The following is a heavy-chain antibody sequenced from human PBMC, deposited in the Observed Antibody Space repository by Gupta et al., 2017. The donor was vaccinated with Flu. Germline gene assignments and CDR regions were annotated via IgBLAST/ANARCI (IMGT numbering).Heavy chain of an antibody. J-gene: IGHJ6*02. D-gene: IGHD6-19*01. V-gene: IGHV3-30*18. CDR2: ISDDGSDN. Sequence: QVQLVEPGGGVVQPGRSLRLSCAASGFTFSAYGMYWVRRAPGKGLQWVSMISDDGSDNKYEDSGKGRVAISRVTSRNTLCLEMNGLRTEDGAVYYCEKDRVRRNSGYGMDGGGQGTTVTVSS. CDR1: GFTFSAYG. CDR3: EKDRVRRNSGYGMDG.